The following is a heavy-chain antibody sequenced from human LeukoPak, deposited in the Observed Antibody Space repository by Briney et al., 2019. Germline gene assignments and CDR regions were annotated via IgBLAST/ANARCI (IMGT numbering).Heavy chain of an antibody. J-gene: IGHJ4*02. CDR2: ISYDGSNK. Sequence: GGSLRLSCAASGFTFSSYAMHWVRQAPGKGLEWVAVISYDGSNKYYADSVKGRFTISRDNSKNTLYLQMNSLRAEDTAVYYCARDSTQFWSGHYGYWGQGTLVTVSS. CDR1: GFTFSSYA. V-gene: IGHV3-30*04. D-gene: IGHD3-3*01. CDR3: ARDSTQFWSGHYGY.